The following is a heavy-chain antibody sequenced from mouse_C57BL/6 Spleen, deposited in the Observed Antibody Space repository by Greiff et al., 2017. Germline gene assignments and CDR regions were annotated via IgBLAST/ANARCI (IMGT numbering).Heavy chain of an antibody. CDR1: GYAFSSSW. J-gene: IGHJ2*01. CDR2: IYPGDGDT. V-gene: IGHV1-82*01. CDR3: ARLSLDY. Sequence: QVQLQQSGPELVKPGASVKISCKASGYAFSSSWMNWVKQRPGKGLEWIGRIYPGDGDTNYNGKFKGKATLTADKSSSTAYMQLSSLTSEDSAVYFCARLSLDYWGQGTTLTVSS.